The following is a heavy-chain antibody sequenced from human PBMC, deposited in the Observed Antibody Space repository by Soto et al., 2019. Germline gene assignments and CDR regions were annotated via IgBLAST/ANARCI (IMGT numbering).Heavy chain of an antibody. D-gene: IGHD5-12*01. CDR1: GYSFTNYW. CDR2: IHPADSDT. V-gene: IGHV5-51*01. Sequence: EVQLVQSGAEVKKPGESLKLSCKASGYSFTNYWIGWVRQVPGQGLEWMGIIHPADSDTRYSPSFQGQVTISADKSINTAYLQWSSLRASDTAMYYCVRHENGYNPLDRWGQGTLVSVSS. J-gene: IGHJ5*02. CDR3: VRHENGYNPLDR.